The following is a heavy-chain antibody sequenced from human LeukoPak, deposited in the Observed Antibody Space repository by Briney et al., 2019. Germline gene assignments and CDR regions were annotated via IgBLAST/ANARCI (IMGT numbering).Heavy chain of an antibody. CDR3: AKDAQWLVPEGYYYYMDV. CDR1: GFSFSCYG. V-gene: IGHV3-21*01. J-gene: IGHJ6*03. D-gene: IGHD6-19*01. Sequence: GGSLRLSCAGSGFSFSCYGMNWFRQAPGKGLERVSSISSSTRYIFYADSVKGRFTVSRDNAKNSLYLQMNSLRVEDTAVYYCAKDAQWLVPEGYYYYMDVWGKGTTVTVSS. CDR2: ISSSTRYI.